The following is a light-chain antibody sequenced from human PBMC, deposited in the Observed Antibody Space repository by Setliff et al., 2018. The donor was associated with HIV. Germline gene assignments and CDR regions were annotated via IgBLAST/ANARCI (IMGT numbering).Light chain of an antibody. J-gene: IGLJ1*01. V-gene: IGLV2-14*01. CDR1: SSDVGGYNY. CDR3: TSYTSSYTLV. Sequence: SVLTQPASVSGSPGQSITISCTGTSSDVGGYNYVSWYQQHPGKAPKVMIYEVSNRPSGVSNPFSGSKSGNTASLTISGLQAEDEADYHCTSYTSSYTLVFGTGTKVTVL. CDR2: EVS.